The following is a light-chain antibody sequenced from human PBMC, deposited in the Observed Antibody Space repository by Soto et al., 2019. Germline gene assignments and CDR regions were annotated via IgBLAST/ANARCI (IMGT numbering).Light chain of an antibody. CDR2: SND. Sequence: QSVLTQPPSASGTPGQRVTISCSGSSSNIGSTTVSWYQQLPGAAPKLLIYSNDQWPSGVPDRFSGSKSDTSASLAISGLQSEDEADYYCASWDDSLNGFVFGTGTKVTVL. J-gene: IGLJ1*01. CDR1: SSNIGSTT. CDR3: ASWDDSLNGFV. V-gene: IGLV1-44*01.